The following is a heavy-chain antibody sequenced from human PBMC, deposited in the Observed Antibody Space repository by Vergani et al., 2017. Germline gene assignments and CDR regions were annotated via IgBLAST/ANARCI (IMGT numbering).Heavy chain of an antibody. Sequence: QVQLVQSGAEVKKPGASVKVSCKASGYTFTSYAMHWVRQAPGQRLEWMGWINAGNGNTKYSPKFQGRVTITRDTSASTAYMELSSLRSEDTAVYYCASDYYDSSGYYYWGQGTLVTVSS. CDR2: INAGNGNT. J-gene: IGHJ4*02. D-gene: IGHD3-22*01. CDR3: ASDYYDSSGYYY. CDR1: GYTFTSYA. V-gene: IGHV1-3*01.